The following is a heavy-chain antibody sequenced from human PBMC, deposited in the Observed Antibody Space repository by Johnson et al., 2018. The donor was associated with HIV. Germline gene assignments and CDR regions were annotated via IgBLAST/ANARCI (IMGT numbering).Heavy chain of an antibody. Sequence: QVQLVESGGGVVQPGTSLRLECEGSDQMFRKYTLHWVRLAPGKGLQWVGVISYTGDGKYYGDSVKGRFTISRDTSKSTVSLQMDSLTIDDTAIYYCARGRKDMEAADGLDNDGLDMWGQGTLVTVSS. CDR1: DQMFRKYT. CDR3: ARGRKDMEAADGLDNDGLDM. D-gene: IGHD2-15*01. J-gene: IGHJ3*02. V-gene: IGHV3-30*04. CDR2: ISYTGDGK.